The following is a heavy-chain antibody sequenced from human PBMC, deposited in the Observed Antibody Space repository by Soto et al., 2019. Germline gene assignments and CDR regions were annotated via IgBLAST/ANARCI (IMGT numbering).Heavy chain of an antibody. CDR2: ISYDEIDK. CDR3: ARDQSEYSSSCFDY. V-gene: IGHV3-30*03. D-gene: IGHD6-6*01. Sequence: PGGSLRLSCAASGFTFTSHAMHWVRQTPGKGLEWVAAISYDEIDKKYASSVKGRFTVSRDNVKNTLSLQMNSLRAEDTAVYYCARDQSEYSSSCFDYWGQGILVTVS. J-gene: IGHJ4*02. CDR1: GFTFTSHA.